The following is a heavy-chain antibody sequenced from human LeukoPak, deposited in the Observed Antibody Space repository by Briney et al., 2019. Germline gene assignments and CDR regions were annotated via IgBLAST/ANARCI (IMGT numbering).Heavy chain of an antibody. CDR2: INPSGGST. Sequence: GASVKVSCKASGYTFTSYYMHWVRQAPGQGLEWMGIINPSGGSTSYAQKFQGRVTMTRDTSTSTVYMELSSLRSEDTAVYYCASEFPHRLELAYFDYWGQGTLVTVSS. D-gene: IGHD1-7*01. CDR1: GYTFTSYY. J-gene: IGHJ4*02. V-gene: IGHV1-46*01. CDR3: ASEFPHRLELAYFDY.